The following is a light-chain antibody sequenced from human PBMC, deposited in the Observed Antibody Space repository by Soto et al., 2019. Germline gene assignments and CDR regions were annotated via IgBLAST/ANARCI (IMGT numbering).Light chain of an antibody. CDR1: QAVNTR. J-gene: IGKJ1*01. CDR2: LTS. CDR3: HQRQSWPRT. Sequence: EIVLTQSPATLSSFPVERVTLSCRASQAVNTRLAWYQHKPGQAPRLLIYLTSNRAAGIPARFSGSGSETDFTLTISDVEPEDFAVYYCHQRQSWPRTFGQGTKVDIK. V-gene: IGKV3-11*01.